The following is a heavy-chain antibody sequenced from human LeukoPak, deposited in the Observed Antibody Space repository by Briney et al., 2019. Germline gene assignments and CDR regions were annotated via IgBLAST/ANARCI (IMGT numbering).Heavy chain of an antibody. CDR3: ARGEVPPHYFDY. CDR1: GGTFSSYA. J-gene: IGHJ4*02. Sequence: GASVKVSCKASGGTFSSYAISWVRQAPGQGLEWLGGIIPIFGTANYAQKFQGRVTITADESTSTAYMELSSLRSEDTAVYYCARGEVPPHYFDYWGQGTLVTVPS. V-gene: IGHV1-69*13. CDR2: IIPIFGTA.